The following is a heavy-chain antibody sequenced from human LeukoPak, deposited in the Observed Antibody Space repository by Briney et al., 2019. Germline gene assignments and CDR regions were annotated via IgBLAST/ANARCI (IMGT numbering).Heavy chain of an antibody. CDR3: TRVVGCSSTSCYVGDNWFDP. CDR2: IRSEAYGGTT. D-gene: IGHD2-2*01. V-gene: IGHV3-49*04. J-gene: IGHJ5*02. Sequence: PGGSLRLSCTASGFTFGDYAMRWVRQAPGKGLEWVGFIRSEAYGGTTEYAASVKGRFTISRDDSTSIAYLQMNSLKTEDTAVYYCTRVVGCSSTSCYVGDNWFDPWGQGTLVTVSS. CDR1: GFTFGDYA.